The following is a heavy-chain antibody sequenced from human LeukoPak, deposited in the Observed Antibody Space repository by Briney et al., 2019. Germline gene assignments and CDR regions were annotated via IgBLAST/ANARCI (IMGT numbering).Heavy chain of an antibody. CDR1: GFTLSSYE. J-gene: IGHJ4*02. CDR2: IDYSGGSS. Sequence: GGSLRLSCTVSGFTLSSYEMSWIRQAPGKGLEWVSSIDYSGGSSYYADSVKGRFTISREDSKNTLYLQMNSLRAEDTAVYYCASRSLRDGYNFDYWGQGTLVTVSS. CDR3: ASRSLRDGYNFDY. D-gene: IGHD5-24*01. V-gene: IGHV3-23*01.